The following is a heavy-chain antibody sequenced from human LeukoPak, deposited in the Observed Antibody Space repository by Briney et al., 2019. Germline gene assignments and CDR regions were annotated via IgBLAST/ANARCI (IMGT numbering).Heavy chain of an antibody. J-gene: IGHJ6*02. D-gene: IGHD3-3*01. CDR3: ARDRVGYDFWSGYGSERVYYGMDV. V-gene: IGHV3-53*01. Sequence: PGGSLRLSCAASGFTVSSNYMSWVRQAPGKGLEWVSVIYSGGSTYYADSVKDRFTISRDNSKNTLYLQMNSLRAEDTAVYYCARDRVGYDFWSGYGSERVYYGMDVWGQGTTVTVSS. CDR1: GFTVSSNY. CDR2: IYSGGST.